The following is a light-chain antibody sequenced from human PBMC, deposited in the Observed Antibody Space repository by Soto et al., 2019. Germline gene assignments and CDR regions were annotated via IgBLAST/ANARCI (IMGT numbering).Light chain of an antibody. Sequence: QSALTQPASVSGSHGQSITISCTGTSSDVGGYNYVSWYQQHPGKAPKLMIYDVSNRPSGVSNRFSGSKSGNTASLTISGLQAEDEADYYCSSYTSSSYVVFGGGTQLTVL. CDR2: DVS. CDR3: SSYTSSSYVV. J-gene: IGLJ2*01. V-gene: IGLV2-14*01. CDR1: SSDVGGYNY.